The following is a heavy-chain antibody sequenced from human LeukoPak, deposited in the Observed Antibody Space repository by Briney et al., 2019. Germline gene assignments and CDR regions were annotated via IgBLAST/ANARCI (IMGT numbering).Heavy chain of an antibody. CDR2: ISGSGGST. V-gene: IGHV3-23*01. D-gene: IGHD3-3*01. CDR1: GFTFSSYA. J-gene: IGHJ5*02. Sequence: GALRLSCAASGFTFSSYAMSWVRQAPGEGVEWVSAISGSGGSTYYADSVKGRFTISRDNSKNTLYLQMNSLRAEDTAVYYCAKGTALRFLDWFDGWGQGTLVTVSS. CDR3: AKGTALRFLDWFDG.